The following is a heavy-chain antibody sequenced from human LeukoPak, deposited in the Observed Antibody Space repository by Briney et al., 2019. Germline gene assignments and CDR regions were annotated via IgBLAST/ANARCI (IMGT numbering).Heavy chain of an antibody. J-gene: IGHJ4*02. D-gene: IGHD5-24*01. Sequence: GGSLRLSCAASGFTFSSYAMSWVRQAPGKGLEWVSAISGSGGSTYYADSVKGRFTISRDNSKNTLYLRMNSLRAEDTAVYYCAKRGLRRSTITENPLSWGQGTLVTVSS. CDR3: AKRGLRRSTITENPLS. CDR1: GFTFSSYA. V-gene: IGHV3-23*01. CDR2: ISGSGGST.